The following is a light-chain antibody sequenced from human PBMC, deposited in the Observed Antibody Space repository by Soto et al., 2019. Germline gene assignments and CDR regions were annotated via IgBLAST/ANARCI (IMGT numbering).Light chain of an antibody. J-gene: IGKJ2*01. CDR1: QGIFNF. Sequence: DIPLTQSPSFLSASLGDRVTITCRASQGIFNFLAWYQQKPGKAPKLLMSAASTLQRGVPSRFSGSGSGTEFTLTINSLQPEDFATYYCQQLNSYPYTFGRGTKLEIK. CDR3: QQLNSYPYT. V-gene: IGKV1-9*01. CDR2: AAS.